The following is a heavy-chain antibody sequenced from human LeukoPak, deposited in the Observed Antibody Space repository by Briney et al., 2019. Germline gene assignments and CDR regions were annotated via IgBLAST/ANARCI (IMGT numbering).Heavy chain of an antibody. CDR3: ARDLAMVYYNWFDP. CDR2: INAGNGNT. Sequence: ASVKVSCKASGYTFTSYAMHWVRQAPGQRLEWMGWINAGNGNTKYSQKFQGRVTITRDTSASTAYMELSSLRSEDTAVYYYARDLAMVYYNWFDPWGQGTLVTVSS. V-gene: IGHV1-3*01. J-gene: IGHJ5*02. CDR1: GYTFTSYA. D-gene: IGHD5-18*01.